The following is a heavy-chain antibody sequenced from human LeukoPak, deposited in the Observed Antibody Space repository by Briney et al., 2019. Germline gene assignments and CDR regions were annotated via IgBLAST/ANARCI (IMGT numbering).Heavy chain of an antibody. D-gene: IGHD3-10*01. CDR1: GGSISGYS. V-gene: IGHV4-59*01. CDR3: ARGHLGLSP. CDR2: FHNSRTT. J-gene: IGHJ4*02. Sequence: PSETLSLTCTVSGGSISGYSWTWIRQPPGQGLEWIGYFHNSRTTSYNPSLSGRVIISVDTAMDQISLKLNSVTAADTAVYYCARGHLGLSPRGQETLVTVSS.